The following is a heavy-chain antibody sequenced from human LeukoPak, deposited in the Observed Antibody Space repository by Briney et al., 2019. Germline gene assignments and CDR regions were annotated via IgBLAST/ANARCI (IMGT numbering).Heavy chain of an antibody. Sequence: SETLSLTCTVSGGSVSSGSYYWSWIRQPPGKGLEWIGYIYYSGSTNYNPPLKSRVTISVDTSKNQFSLKLSSVTAADTAVYYCARAVGYQLLLRWFDRWGQGTLVTVSS. CDR2: IYYSGST. D-gene: IGHD2-2*01. CDR1: GGSVSSGSYY. V-gene: IGHV4-61*01. CDR3: ARAVGYQLLLRWFDR. J-gene: IGHJ5*02.